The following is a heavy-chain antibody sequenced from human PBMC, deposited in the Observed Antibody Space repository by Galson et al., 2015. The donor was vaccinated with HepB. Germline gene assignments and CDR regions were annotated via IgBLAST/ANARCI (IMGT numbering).Heavy chain of an antibody. Sequence: LRLSCAASGFTFSDHYMDWVRQAPGKGLEWVGRTRNRAKSYTTEYAASVRGRFTISRDDSKNSLYLQMNSLRTEDTAVYYCARGATAATNYYYGLDVWGQGTTVTVSS. CDR1: GFTFSDHY. D-gene: IGHD2-15*01. CDR3: ARGATAATNYYYGLDV. CDR2: TRNRAKSYTT. V-gene: IGHV3-72*01. J-gene: IGHJ6*02.